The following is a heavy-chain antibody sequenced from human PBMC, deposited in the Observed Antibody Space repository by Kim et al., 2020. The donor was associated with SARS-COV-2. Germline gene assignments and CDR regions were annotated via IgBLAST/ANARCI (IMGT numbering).Heavy chain of an antibody. CDR1: GFTFSSYA. CDR3: ARDPCPCLRLLIYSYYS. Sequence: GGSLRLSCAASGFTFSSYAMRWVRQAPGKGLEWVAFITYDGSKKYYADSVKGRFTISRDNSKNTLYLQMNSLRAEDTALYYCARDPCPCLRLLIYSYYS. D-gene: IGHD3-16*01. J-gene: IGHJ6*01. V-gene: IGHV3-30-3*01. CDR2: ITYDGSKK.